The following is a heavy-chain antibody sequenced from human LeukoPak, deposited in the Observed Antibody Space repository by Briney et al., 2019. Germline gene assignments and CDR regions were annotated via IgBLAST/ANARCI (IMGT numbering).Heavy chain of an antibody. D-gene: IGHD3-10*01. CDR1: GGSISSSSYY. CDR2: IYYSGST. CDR3: ARRDSPRYFDGFSESYNGAFDI. Sequence: PSETLSLTCTVSGGSISSSSYYWGWIRQPPGKGLEWIGSIYYSGSTYYNPSLKSRVTISVDTSKSQFSLKLSSVTAADTAVYYCARRDSPRYFDGFSESYNGAFDIWGQGTMVTVSS. J-gene: IGHJ3*02. V-gene: IGHV4-39*07.